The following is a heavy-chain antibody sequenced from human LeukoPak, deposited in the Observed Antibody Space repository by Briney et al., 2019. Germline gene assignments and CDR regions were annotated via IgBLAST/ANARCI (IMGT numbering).Heavy chain of an antibody. J-gene: IGHJ5*02. D-gene: IGHD3-22*01. CDR3: ARSPKDRRGIVETWWFDP. V-gene: IGHV3-53*01. CDR2: IYSDGRT. CDR1: GFTVSSNY. Sequence: PGGSLRLSCAASGFTVSSNYMTWVRQAPGRGLEWVSVIYSDGRTYYADSVKGRFTISRDNSKNTLYLQMNSLRAEDTATYYCARSPKDRRGIVETWWFDPWGQGTLVTVSS.